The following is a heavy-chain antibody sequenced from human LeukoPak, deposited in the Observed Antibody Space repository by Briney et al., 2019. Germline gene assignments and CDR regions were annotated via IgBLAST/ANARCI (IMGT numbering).Heavy chain of an antibody. CDR1: GFTFSIYW. CDR3: ARDEDYSRP. J-gene: IGHJ5*02. CDR2: IKADGSET. D-gene: IGHD3-10*01. Sequence: PGGSLRLSCEASGFTFSIYWMHWVRQAPGKGLVWVSRIKADGSETSYADSVKGRFTISRDNAKNSLYLQMNSLRAEDTAVYYCARDEDYSRPWGQGTLVTVSS. V-gene: IGHV3-74*01.